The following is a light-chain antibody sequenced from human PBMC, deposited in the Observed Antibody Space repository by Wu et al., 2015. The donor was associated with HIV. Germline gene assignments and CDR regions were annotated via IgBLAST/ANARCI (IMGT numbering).Light chain of an antibody. Sequence: EIVMTQSPASLSVSPGERATLSCRASQSISYDLAWYQQKPGQAPRLLIFGASTRTTGIPARFSGGGSETEFTLTISSVQSEDFAIYYCQQYNVWPPVTFGQGTELQIK. V-gene: IGKV3-15*01. CDR3: QQYNVWPPVT. CDR2: GAS. CDR1: QSISYD. J-gene: IGKJ2*01.